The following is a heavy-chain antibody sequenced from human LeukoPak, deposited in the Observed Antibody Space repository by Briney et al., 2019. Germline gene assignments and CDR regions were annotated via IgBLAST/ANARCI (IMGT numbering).Heavy chain of an antibody. CDR1: GGTFSSYA. V-gene: IGHV1-69*01. CDR2: IIPIFGTA. J-gene: IGHJ3*02. D-gene: IGHD2-15*01. CDR3: AVAIADAFDI. Sequence: ASVKVSCKASGGTFSSYAISWVRQAPGQGLEWMGGIIPIFGTANYAQKFQGRVTITADESTSTAYMELSSLRSEDTAVYYCAVAIADAFDIWGQGTMVTVSS.